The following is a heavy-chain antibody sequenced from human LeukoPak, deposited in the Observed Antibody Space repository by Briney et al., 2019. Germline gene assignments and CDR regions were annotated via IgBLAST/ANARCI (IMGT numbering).Heavy chain of an antibody. J-gene: IGHJ4*02. V-gene: IGHV3-23*01. CDR1: GFPFTSYA. CDR2: ISGSGGST. Sequence: GGPLSLSCAASGFPFTSYAMSGFRRAPGKGLEWVSAISGSGGSTYYADSVKGRFTISRDNSKNTLYLQMNSLRAEDTAVYYGAKGVYFDYWGQGTLVTVSS. CDR3: AKGVYFDY.